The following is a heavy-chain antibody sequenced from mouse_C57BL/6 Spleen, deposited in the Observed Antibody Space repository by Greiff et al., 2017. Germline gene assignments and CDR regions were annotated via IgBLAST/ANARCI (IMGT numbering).Heavy chain of an antibody. J-gene: IGHJ1*03. CDR3: ARLVYGYFDV. V-gene: IGHV1-69*01. CDR1: GYTFTSYW. Sequence: VQLQQPGAELVMPGASVKLSCKASGYTFTSYWMHWVKQRPGQGLEWIGEIDPSDSYTNYNQQFKGKSTLTVDKSSSTAYMQLSSLTSEDSAVYYCARLVYGYFDVWGTGTTVTVSS. CDR2: IDPSDSYT.